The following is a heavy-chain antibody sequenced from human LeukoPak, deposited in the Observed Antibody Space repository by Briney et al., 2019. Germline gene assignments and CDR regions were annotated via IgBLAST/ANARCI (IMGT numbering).Heavy chain of an antibody. J-gene: IGHJ4*02. CDR2: ITPIFGAA. CDR3: ARNSRVASTSGLNY. D-gene: IGHD4-23*01. V-gene: IGHV1-69*01. CDR1: GGTFSSYP. Sequence: ASVKVSCKASGGTFSSYPFTWVRQAPGQGLEWMGEITPIFGAANYAQTFQGRVTITADESTSTVFLELSSLRSDDTAFYYCARNSRVASTSGLNYWGQGTLVTVSS.